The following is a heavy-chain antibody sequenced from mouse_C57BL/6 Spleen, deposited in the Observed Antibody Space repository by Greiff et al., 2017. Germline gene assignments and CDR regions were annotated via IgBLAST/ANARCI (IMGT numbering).Heavy chain of an antibody. J-gene: IGHJ2*01. CDR2: ISYDGSN. CDR3: ARGIYYYGSSDY. V-gene: IGHV3-6*01. D-gene: IGHD1-1*01. Sequence: EVKLVESGPGLVKPSQSLSLTCSVTGYSITSGYYWNWIRQFPGNKLEWMGYISYDGSNNYNPSLKNRISITRDTSKNQFFLKLNSVTTEDTATYYCARGIYYYGSSDYWGQGTTLTVSS. CDR1: GYSITSGYY.